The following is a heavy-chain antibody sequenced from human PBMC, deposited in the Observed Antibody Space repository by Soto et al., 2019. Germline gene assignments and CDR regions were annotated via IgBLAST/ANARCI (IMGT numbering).Heavy chain of an antibody. J-gene: IGHJ4*02. Sequence: TLCVTGPVSGGSISIGGYYWSWIRQHPGKGLEWIGYIYYSGSTYYNPSLKSRVTISVDTSKNQFSLKLSSVTAADTAVYYCARARYYDFWSGEVNFDYWGQGTLVTVYS. CDR3: ARARYYDFWSGEVNFDY. D-gene: IGHD3-3*01. CDR2: IYYSGST. V-gene: IGHV4-31*03. CDR1: GGSISIGGYY.